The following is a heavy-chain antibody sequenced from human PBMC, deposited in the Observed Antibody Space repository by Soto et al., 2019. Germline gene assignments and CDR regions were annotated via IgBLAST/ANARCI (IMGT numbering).Heavy chain of an antibody. J-gene: IGHJ6*02. D-gene: IGHD3-22*01. CDR1: GYTFTTYG. Sequence: ASVKVSCTASGYTFTTYGISWVLQAPGQGLEWMGWISAYNGNTNYAQKLQGRATMTTDTSTSSAYMELRSLRSDDTAVYYCATDSIGYLRGCYYGMYVSGQGTRVTVSS. CDR3: ATDSIGYLRGCYYGMYV. CDR2: ISAYNGNT. V-gene: IGHV1-18*01.